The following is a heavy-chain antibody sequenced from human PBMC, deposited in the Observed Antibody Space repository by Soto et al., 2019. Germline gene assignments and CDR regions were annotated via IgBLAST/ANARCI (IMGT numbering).Heavy chain of an antibody. J-gene: IGHJ6*02. V-gene: IGHV3-23*01. Sequence: LRLSCAASGFTFSSYAISWVRQTPGKGLDWVSSITGRGGSTYYADSVKGRFTISRDNSKNTLHLQMSSLRAEDTAVYYCAKGRGVTYYDFLRYYYYGLDVWGQGTTVTVSS. CDR2: ITGRGGST. CDR1: GFTFSSYA. D-gene: IGHD3-3*01. CDR3: AKGRGVTYYDFLRYYYYGLDV.